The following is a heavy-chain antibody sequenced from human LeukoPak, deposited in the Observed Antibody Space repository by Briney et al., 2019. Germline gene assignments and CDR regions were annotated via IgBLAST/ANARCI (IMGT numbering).Heavy chain of an antibody. J-gene: IGHJ4*02. V-gene: IGHV4-39*07. D-gene: IGHD5-12*01. CDR3: ARARGTVAIDY. Sequence: SEALSLTCTISGGSISSSNYYWGWIRQPPGKGLEWIGSIYYSGSTNYNPSLKSRVTVSVDTSKNQFSLKLTSVTAADTAVYYCARARGTVAIDYWGQGTLVTVSS. CDR1: GGSISSSNYY. CDR2: IYYSGST.